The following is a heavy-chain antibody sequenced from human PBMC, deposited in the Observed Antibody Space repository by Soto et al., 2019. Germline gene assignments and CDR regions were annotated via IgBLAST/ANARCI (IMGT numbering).Heavy chain of an antibody. V-gene: IGHV3-30*03. Sequence: QVQLVESGGGVVQPGRSLRLSCAASGFTFSSYGMQWVRQSPGEGPEWVAIVANDGSNQYYAESVKGRFTISRDNSKTTVFLEMDSLSPEDTAVYYCARSSGGSSWYPLDYWGQGTLVTVSS. CDR3: ARSSGGSSWYPLDY. CDR2: VANDGSNQ. J-gene: IGHJ4*02. CDR1: GFTFSSYG. D-gene: IGHD6-13*01.